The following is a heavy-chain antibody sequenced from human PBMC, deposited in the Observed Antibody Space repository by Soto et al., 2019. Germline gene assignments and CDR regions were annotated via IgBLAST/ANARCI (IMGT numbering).Heavy chain of an antibody. CDR3: AHRGPKESLFDF. CDR1: GFSLSAGGVG. J-gene: IGHJ4*02. V-gene: IGHV2-5*02. Sequence: QITLKESGPTLVKPTQTLTLTCTFSGFSLSAGGVGVGWIRQPPGKALECLALIYWDDHKRYRPSLKSRLTITKDTSKNQVVLTMTNMDPMDTATYYCAHRGPKESLFDFWGQGTLVTVSS. CDR2: IYWDDHK.